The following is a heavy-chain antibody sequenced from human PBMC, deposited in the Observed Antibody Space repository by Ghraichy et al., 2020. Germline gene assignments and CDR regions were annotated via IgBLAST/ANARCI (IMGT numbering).Heavy chain of an antibody. CDR1: GGTFSSYA. V-gene: IGHV1-69*13. J-gene: IGHJ6*02. Sequence: SVKVSCKASGGTFSSYAISWVRQAPGQGLEWMGGIIPIFGTANYAQKFQGRVTITADESTSTAYMELSSLRSEDTAVYYCARHGYEQWELPYYYYGMDVWGQGTTVTVSS. D-gene: IGHD1-26*01. CDR3: ARHGYEQWELPYYYYGMDV. CDR2: IIPIFGTA.